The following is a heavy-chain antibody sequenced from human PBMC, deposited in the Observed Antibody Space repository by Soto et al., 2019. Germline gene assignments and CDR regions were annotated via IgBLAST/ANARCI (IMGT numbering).Heavy chain of an antibody. CDR1: GFSFNSYE. CDR2: ISSSGRTI. J-gene: IGHJ6*02. V-gene: IGHV3-48*03. CDR3: ARDRLSPYDILTGYRFYGMDV. Sequence: PGGSLRLSCAVSGFSFNSYEMNWVRQAPGKGLEWVSYISSSGRTIYYADSVKGRFTISRDNAKNSLYLQMNSLRAEDTAVYYCARDRLSPYDILTGYRFYGMDVWGQGTTVTVSS. D-gene: IGHD3-9*01.